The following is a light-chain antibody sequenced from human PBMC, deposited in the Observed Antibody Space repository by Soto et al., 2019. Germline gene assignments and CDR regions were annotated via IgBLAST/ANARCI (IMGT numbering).Light chain of an antibody. Sequence: EIGLTQSPATLTLSPGDRATLSCRASQSVSRYLAWYQQKPGQAPRLLIHDTSTRATGFPDTFSGSGSGTEFTLTISSLEPEDSAMYYCRQRFSWPPTFGGGTNVEIK. V-gene: IGKV3-11*01. J-gene: IGKJ4*01. CDR2: DTS. CDR1: QSVSRY. CDR3: RQRFSWPPT.